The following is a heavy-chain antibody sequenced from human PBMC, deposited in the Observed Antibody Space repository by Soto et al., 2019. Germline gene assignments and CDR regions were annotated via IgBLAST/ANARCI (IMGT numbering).Heavy chain of an antibody. CDR3: AKGGQQVVRYHFDS. J-gene: IGHJ4*02. CDR1: GFTFINYG. CDR2: ISYDGGNE. D-gene: IGHD6-13*01. Sequence: PGGSLRLSCAAPGFTFINYGMHWVRQAPGKGLEWVAVISYDGGNEYYADSVKGRFTISRDNSKNTLYLEMNSLTAEDTAVYYCAKGGQQVVRYHFDSWGQGTLVTVSS. V-gene: IGHV3-30*18.